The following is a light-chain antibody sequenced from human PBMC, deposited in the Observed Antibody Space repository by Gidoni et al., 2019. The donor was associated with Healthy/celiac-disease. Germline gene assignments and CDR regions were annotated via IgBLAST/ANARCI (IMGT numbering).Light chain of an antibody. CDR3: QQRSNWPPRIT. V-gene: IGKV3-11*01. CDR1: KSVSSY. CDR2: DAS. Sequence: EIVLTQSPATLSLSPGERATLSCRDSKSVSSYLAWYQQKPGQAPRLLIYDASNRATGIPARFSGSGSGTDFTLTISSLEPEDFAVYYCQQRSNWPPRITFGGGTKVEIK. J-gene: IGKJ4*01.